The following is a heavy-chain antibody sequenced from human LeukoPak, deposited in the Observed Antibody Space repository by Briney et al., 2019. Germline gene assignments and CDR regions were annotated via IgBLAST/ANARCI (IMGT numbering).Heavy chain of an antibody. V-gene: IGHV3-23*01. CDR1: GFTFSSYA. J-gene: IGHJ6*03. Sequence: GGSLRLSCAASGFTFSSYAMSWVRQAPGKGLEWVSAISGSGGSTYYADSVKGRFTISRDNSKNTLYLQMNSLRAEDTAVYYCAKDEVFWSHYYYYMDVWGKGTTVTVSS. CDR3: AKDEVFWSHYYYYMDV. D-gene: IGHD3-3*01. CDR2: ISGSGGST.